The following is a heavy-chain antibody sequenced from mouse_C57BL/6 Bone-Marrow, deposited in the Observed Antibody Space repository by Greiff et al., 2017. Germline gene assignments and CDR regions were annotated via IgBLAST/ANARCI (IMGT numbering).Heavy chain of an antibody. CDR3: AREGWLRRGFAY. CDR2: INPGSGGT. CDR1: GYAFTNYL. Sequence: QVQLQQSGAELVRPGTSVKVSCKASGYAFTNYLIEWVKQRPGQGLEWIGVINPGSGGTNYNEKFKGKATLTADKSSSTAYMQLSSLTSEDSAVYFCAREGWLRRGFAYWGQGTTLTVSS. J-gene: IGHJ2*01. V-gene: IGHV1-54*01. D-gene: IGHD2-2*01.